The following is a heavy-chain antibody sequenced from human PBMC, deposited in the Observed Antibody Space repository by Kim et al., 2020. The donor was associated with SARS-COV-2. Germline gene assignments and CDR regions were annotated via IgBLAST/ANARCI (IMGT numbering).Heavy chain of an antibody. CDR1: GFTFSSYG. Sequence: GGSLRLSCAASGFTFSSYGMHWVRQAPGKGLEWVAVIWYDGSNEYYADSVKGRFTISRDNSKNTLYLQMNSLRAEDTAVYYCARDTRDYYGMDVWGQGTTATVSS. J-gene: IGHJ6*02. CDR3: ARDTRDYYGMDV. V-gene: IGHV3-33*01. CDR2: IWYDGSNE.